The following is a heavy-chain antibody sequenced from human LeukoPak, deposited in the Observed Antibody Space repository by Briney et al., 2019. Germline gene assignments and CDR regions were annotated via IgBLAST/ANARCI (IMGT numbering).Heavy chain of an antibody. CDR3: ARARRYYYDSSGYPETLDY. J-gene: IGHJ4*02. D-gene: IGHD3-22*01. V-gene: IGHV4-61*05. CDR2: IYYSGST. Sequence: PSGTLSLTCAVSGGSISSSNWWSWIRQPPGKGLEWIGYIYYSGSTNYNPSLKSRVTISVDTSKNQFSLKLSSVTAADTAVYYCARARRYYYDSSGYPETLDYWGQGTLVTVSS. CDR1: GGSISSSNW.